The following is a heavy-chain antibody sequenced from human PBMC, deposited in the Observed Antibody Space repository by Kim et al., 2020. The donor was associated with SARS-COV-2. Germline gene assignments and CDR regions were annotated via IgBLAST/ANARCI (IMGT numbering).Heavy chain of an antibody. J-gene: IGHJ4*02. CDR2: GNT. CDR3: ARDEGGSEDY. D-gene: IGHD5-12*01. V-gene: IGHV1-18*01. Sequence: GNTLYAQKFKGRVTITTDTSTSTGYMELRSLRYEDTAVYYCARDEGGSEDYWGQGTLVTVSS.